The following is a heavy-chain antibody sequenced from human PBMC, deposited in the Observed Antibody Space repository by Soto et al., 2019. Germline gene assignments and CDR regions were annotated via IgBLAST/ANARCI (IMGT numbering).Heavy chain of an antibody. D-gene: IGHD5-12*01. J-gene: IGHJ4*02. CDR1: GFSFSSCA. CDR3: AAELGNSGYDGHDY. V-gene: IGHV3-30-3*01. Sequence: QVQLVESGGGVVRPGRSLRLSCAASGFSFSSCAMHWVRQPPGKGLEWVAVITYDGGSIYYADAVKGRFTISRDNSKNTLYLQMNSLRTEDTAVYYCAAELGNSGYDGHDYWGQGTLVTVSS. CDR2: ITYDGGSI.